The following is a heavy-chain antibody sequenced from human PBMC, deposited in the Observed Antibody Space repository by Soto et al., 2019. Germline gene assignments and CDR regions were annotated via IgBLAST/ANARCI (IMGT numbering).Heavy chain of an antibody. J-gene: IGHJ6*02. V-gene: IGHV1-69*12. CDR3: ARSITGTVSYYFGMDV. Sequence: QVQLVQSGAEVKKPGSSVKVSCKASGGTFSSYAISWVRQAPGQGLEWMGGIIPIFGTANYAQKVQGRVTINADESTRTAYMQLRSLTSEDTAVYYCARSITGTVSYYFGMDVWGQGTTVTVSS. CDR2: IIPIFGTA. D-gene: IGHD1-20*01. CDR1: GGTFSSYA.